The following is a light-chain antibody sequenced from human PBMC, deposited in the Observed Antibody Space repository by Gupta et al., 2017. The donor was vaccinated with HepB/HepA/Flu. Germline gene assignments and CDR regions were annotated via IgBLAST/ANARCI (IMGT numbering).Light chain of an antibody. Sequence: QSVPTQPPSVSAAPGQRVTISCTGSSSNIGAGYDVHWYQQLPGTAPNLLIYGNSKRPSGVPDRFSGSKSGTSASLTITGLQAEDEADYYCQSYDSSLSAVVFGGGTKLTVL. J-gene: IGLJ2*01. CDR3: QSYDSSLSAVV. CDR1: SSNIGAGYD. V-gene: IGLV1-40*01. CDR2: GNS.